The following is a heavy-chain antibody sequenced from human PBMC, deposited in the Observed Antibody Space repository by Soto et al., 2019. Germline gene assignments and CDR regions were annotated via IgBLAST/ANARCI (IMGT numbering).Heavy chain of an antibody. D-gene: IGHD3-10*01. CDR2: VSGSGAST. Sequence: EVQLLESGGGLIQPGGSLRLSCAASGFTFSSHAMSWVRQAPGKGLEWVSTVSGSGASTDYADSVKGRFTISRDDSKNTLYLQMNSLRAEDPAVYYWARGGGGAAFDYWGQGTLVTVSS. J-gene: IGHJ4*02. CDR3: ARGGGGAAFDY. CDR1: GFTFSSHA. V-gene: IGHV3-23*01.